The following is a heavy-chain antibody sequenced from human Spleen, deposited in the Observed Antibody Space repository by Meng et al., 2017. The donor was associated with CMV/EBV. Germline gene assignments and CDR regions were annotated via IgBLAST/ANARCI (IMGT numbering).Heavy chain of an antibody. V-gene: IGHV3-21*04. CDR2: ISSSGTYI. D-gene: IGHD2-2*01. CDR1: FSSYT. J-gene: IGHJ1*01. Sequence: FSSYTMNWVRQAPGKGLEWVSSISSSGTYIYYADSVKGRFTISRDNSKNTLYLQMNSLRAEDTAVYYCATGYCSSTSCYKEYFQHWGQGTLVTVSS. CDR3: ATGYCSSTSCYKEYFQH.